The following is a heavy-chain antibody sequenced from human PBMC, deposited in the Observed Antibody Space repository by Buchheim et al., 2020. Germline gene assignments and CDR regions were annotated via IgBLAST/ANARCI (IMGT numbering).Heavy chain of an antibody. D-gene: IGHD1-1*01. CDR3: ARGLNGTETSNWFDP. V-gene: IGHV4-34*01. CDR1: GGSFSGYY. Sequence: QVQLQQWGAGLLKPSETLSLTCAVYGGSFSGYYRSWIRQPPGKGLEWIGEINHSGSTNYNPSLKSRVTISVDTSKNQFSLKLSSVTAADTAVYYCARGLNGTETSNWFDPWGQGTL. CDR2: INHSGST. J-gene: IGHJ5*02.